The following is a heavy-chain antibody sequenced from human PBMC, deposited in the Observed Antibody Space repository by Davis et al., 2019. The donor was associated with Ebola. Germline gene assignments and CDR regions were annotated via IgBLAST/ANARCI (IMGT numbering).Heavy chain of an antibody. Sequence: GGSLRLSCAASGFTFSSYAMHWVRQAPGKGLEWVAGISNDGSSQKYADSVKGRFTISRDNSDNTVYLQMNSLRDEDTAVYYCARLVAAASLYYYYYYGMDVWGQGTTVTVSS. D-gene: IGHD2-15*01. J-gene: IGHJ6*02. CDR2: ISNDGSSQ. V-gene: IGHV3-30*04. CDR1: GFTFSSYA. CDR3: ARLVAAASLYYYYYYGMDV.